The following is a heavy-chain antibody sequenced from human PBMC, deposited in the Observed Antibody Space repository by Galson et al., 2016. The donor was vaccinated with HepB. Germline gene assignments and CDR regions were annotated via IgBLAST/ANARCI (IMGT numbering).Heavy chain of an antibody. CDR3: ASGVVGTLNWFDP. J-gene: IGHJ5*02. CDR2: IYHSGSA. V-gene: IGHV4-4*02. D-gene: IGHD2-15*01. Sequence: SETLSLTCAVSGDSISSSNWWSWVRQPPGKGLEWIGEIYHSGSAYYSPSLESRISISVDTSKNLLSLKLTSVTTADTAVYFCASGVVGTLNWFDPWGQGTLVTVSS. CDR1: GDSISSSNW.